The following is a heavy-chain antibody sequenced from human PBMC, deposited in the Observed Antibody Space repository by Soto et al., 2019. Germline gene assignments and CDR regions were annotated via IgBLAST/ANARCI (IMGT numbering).Heavy chain of an antibody. CDR3: AYRLDRSYFDY. Sequence: QITLKESGPTLVKPTETLTLTCTLSGFALRTSGVGVAWIRQPPGEALECLAVIYWDDDKRYSPSLRSRVTITRDTAKDQVALTFTNMDPVDTGTYYCAYRLDRSYFDYWGQGILVTVSS. CDR2: IYWDDDK. D-gene: IGHD3-9*01. V-gene: IGHV2-5*02. J-gene: IGHJ4*02. CDR1: GFALRTSGVG.